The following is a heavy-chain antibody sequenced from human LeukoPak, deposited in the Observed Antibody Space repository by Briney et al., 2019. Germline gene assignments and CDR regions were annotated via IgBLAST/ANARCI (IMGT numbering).Heavy chain of an antibody. Sequence: PSETLSLTCTVSGGSISSSSYYWGWIRQPPGKGLEWIGEINHSGSTNYNPSLKSRVTISVDTSKNQFSLKLSSVTAADTAVYYCARGRRYFDWLFPGPFDYWGQGTLVTVSS. CDR3: ARGRRYFDWLFPGPFDY. CDR1: GGSISSSSYY. D-gene: IGHD3-9*01. CDR2: INHSGST. J-gene: IGHJ4*02. V-gene: IGHV4-39*07.